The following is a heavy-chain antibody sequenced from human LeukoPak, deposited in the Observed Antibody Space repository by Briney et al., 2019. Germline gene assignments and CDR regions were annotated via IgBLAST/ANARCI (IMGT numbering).Heavy chain of an antibody. Sequence: SETLSLTCTVSGDSISSSNCYWGWIRQPPGKGLEWIRSIYFSGGTYYNASLKSRVTISVDTSKNQFSLKLSPVTAADTAVYYCARASYSYDINGWVPFDYWGQGTLVTVSS. J-gene: IGHJ4*02. V-gene: IGHV4-39*01. CDR3: ARASYSYDINGWVPFDY. D-gene: IGHD3-22*01. CDR1: GDSISSSNCY. CDR2: IYFSGGT.